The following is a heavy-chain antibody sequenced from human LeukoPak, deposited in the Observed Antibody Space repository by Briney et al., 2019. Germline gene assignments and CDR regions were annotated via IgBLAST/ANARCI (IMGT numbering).Heavy chain of an antibody. D-gene: IGHD2-21*01. CDR3: ARESGLGVISPYFDY. CDR2: ISSSGSTI. J-gene: IGHJ4*02. CDR1: EFTFSSYE. Sequence: GGSLRLSCAASEFTFSSYEMNWVRQAPGKGLEWVSYISSSGSTIYYADSVKGRFTISRDNAKNSLDLRMNSLRAEDTAVYYCARESGLGVISPYFDYWGQGTLVTVSS. V-gene: IGHV3-48*03.